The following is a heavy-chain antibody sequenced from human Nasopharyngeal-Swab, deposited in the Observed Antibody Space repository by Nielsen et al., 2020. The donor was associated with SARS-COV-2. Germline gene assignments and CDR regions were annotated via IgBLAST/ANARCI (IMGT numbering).Heavy chain of an antibody. CDR3: ARRELELRGYYYYYMDV. V-gene: IGHV1-18*01. Sequence: ASVKVSCKASGYTFTSYGISWVRQASGQGLEWMGWISAYNGNTNYAQKLQGRVTMTTDTSTSTAYMELRSLRSDDTAVYYCARRELELRGYYYYYMDVWGKGTTVTVSS. J-gene: IGHJ6*03. D-gene: IGHD1-7*01. CDR2: ISAYNGNT. CDR1: GYTFTSYG.